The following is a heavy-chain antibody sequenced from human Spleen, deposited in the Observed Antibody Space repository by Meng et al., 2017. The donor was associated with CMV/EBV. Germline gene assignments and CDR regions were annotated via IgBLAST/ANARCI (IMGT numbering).Heavy chain of an antibody. CDR1: GGSFSRYA. J-gene: IGHJ6*02. CDR2: IIPLLGTA. CDR3: ARGPMIPNYYGMDV. D-gene: IGHD3-22*01. V-gene: IGHV1-69*05. Sequence: SVKVSCKASGGSFSRYAISWVRQAPGQGLEWMGGIIPLLGTANYAQNFQGRVTITTDASTSTVSMELSSLRSEDTAVYYCARGPMIPNYYGMDVWGQGTTVTVSS.